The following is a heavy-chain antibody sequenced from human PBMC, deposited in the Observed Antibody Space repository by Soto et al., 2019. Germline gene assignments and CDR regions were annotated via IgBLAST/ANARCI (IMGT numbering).Heavy chain of an antibody. D-gene: IGHD4-4*01. Sequence: GGSLRLSWAASGFTVSSNYMSWVRQAPGKGLEWVSVIYSGGSTYYADSVKGRFTISRDNSKNTLYLQMNSLRAEDTAVYYCARATYSNYPRWGQGTLVTVSS. CDR3: ARATYSNYPR. V-gene: IGHV3-66*01. J-gene: IGHJ4*02. CDR2: IYSGGST. CDR1: GFTVSSNY.